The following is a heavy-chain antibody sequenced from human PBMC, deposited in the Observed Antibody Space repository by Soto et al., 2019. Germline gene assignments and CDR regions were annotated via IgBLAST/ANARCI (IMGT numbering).Heavy chain of an antibody. CDR3: AKLKGSSSSNAMDV. V-gene: IGHV3-23*01. Sequence: EVQLLESGGGLVQPGGSLRLSCAASGFTFSNYAMNWVRQAPGKGLEWVSGISGSGGSTYYADSVKGRFTISRDNSENTLFLQMNSLRAEDTAVYYCAKLKGSSSSNAMDVWGQGTTVTVSS. D-gene: IGHD2-2*01. CDR2: ISGSGGST. CDR1: GFTFSNYA. J-gene: IGHJ6*02.